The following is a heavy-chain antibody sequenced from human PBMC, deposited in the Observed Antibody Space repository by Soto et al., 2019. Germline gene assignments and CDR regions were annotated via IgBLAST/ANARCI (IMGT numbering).Heavy chain of an antibody. D-gene: IGHD6-13*01. J-gene: IGHJ6*02. CDR2: IWYDGSNK. CDR1: GFTFSSYG. CDR3: ARVDLGAAGTTGMDS. V-gene: IGHV3-33*01. Sequence: GSLRLSCAASGFTFSSYGMHWVRQAPGKGLEWVAVIWYDGSNKYYADSVKGRFTISRDNSKNTLYLQMNSLRAEDTAVYYCARVDLGAAGTTGMDSWGQGNTLTV.